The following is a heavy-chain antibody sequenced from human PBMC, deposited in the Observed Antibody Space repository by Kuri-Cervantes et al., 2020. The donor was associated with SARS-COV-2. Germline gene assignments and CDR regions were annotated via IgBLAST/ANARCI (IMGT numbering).Heavy chain of an antibody. CDR1: GFTFSSYA. Sequence: GESLKISCAASGFTFSSYAMHWVRQAPGKGLEWVAVISYDGSNKYYADSVKGRFTISRDNAKNTLYLQMNSLRAEDTAVYYCARASLDLTILGVAYDAFDIWGQGTMVTVSS. CDR2: ISYDGSNK. D-gene: IGHD3-3*01. J-gene: IGHJ3*02. CDR3: ARASLDLTILGVAYDAFDI. V-gene: IGHV3-30-3*01.